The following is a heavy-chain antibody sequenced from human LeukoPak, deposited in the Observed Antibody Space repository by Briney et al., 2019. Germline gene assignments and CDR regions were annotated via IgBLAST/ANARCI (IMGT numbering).Heavy chain of an antibody. J-gene: IGHJ4*02. CDR3: ARVDPIAAADY. D-gene: IGHD6-13*01. CDR2: MNPTSGNT. V-gene: IGHV1-8*01. CDR1: GYTFTSYD. Sequence: ASVQVSCKASGYTFTSYDINWVRQATGQGLEWMGWMNPTSGNTGYAQKFQGRVTMTRNTSISTAYMELSSLRSEDTAVYYCARVDPIAAADYWGQGTLVTVSS.